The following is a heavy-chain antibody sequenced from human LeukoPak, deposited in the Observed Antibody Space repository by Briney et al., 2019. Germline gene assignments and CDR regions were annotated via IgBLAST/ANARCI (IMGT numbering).Heavy chain of an antibody. CDR3: ARSYYDFWSGYYYYYGMDV. Sequence: PSETLSLTCAVYGGSFSGYYWSWIRQPPGKGLEWIGEINHSGSTNYNPSLKSRVTISVDTSKNQFSLKLSSVTAADTAVYYCARSYYDFWSGYYYYYGMDVWGQGTTVTVSS. CDR1: GGSFSGYY. J-gene: IGHJ6*02. D-gene: IGHD3-3*01. CDR2: INHSGST. V-gene: IGHV4-34*01.